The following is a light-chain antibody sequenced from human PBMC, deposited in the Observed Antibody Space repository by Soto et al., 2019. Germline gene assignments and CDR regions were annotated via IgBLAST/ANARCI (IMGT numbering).Light chain of an antibody. J-gene: IGKJ4*01. CDR3: QQFFDTPLT. Sequence: DIVMTQSPDSLAVSLGERATINCKSSQSVLYSSNTMNYLSWYQQKPRQPPKLLISWASSRESGVPDRFSGSGSGTDFTLTISSLQAEDVAVYYCQQFFDTPLTFGGGTKVEI. CDR2: WAS. V-gene: IGKV4-1*01. CDR1: QSVLYSSNTMNY.